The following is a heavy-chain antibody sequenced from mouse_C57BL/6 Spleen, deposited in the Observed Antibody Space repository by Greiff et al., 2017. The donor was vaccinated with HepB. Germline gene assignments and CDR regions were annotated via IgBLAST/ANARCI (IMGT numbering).Heavy chain of an antibody. CDR1: GYTFTSYW. CDR3: AIITTVVATRYFDV. V-gene: IGHV1-64*01. J-gene: IGHJ1*03. D-gene: IGHD1-1*01. CDR2: IHPNSGST. Sequence: QVQLQQPGAELVKPGASVKLSCKASGYTFTSYWMHWVKQRPGQGLEWIGMIHPNSGSTNYNEKFKSKATLTVDKSSSTAYMQLSSLTSEDSAVYYCAIITTVVATRYFDVWGTGTTVTVSS.